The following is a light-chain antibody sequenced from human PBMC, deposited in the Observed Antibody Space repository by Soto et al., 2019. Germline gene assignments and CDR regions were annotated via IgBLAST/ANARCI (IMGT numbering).Light chain of an antibody. V-gene: IGLV2-18*01. CDR2: EAS. Sequence: QSALTQPPSVSGSPGQSVTISCTGTSTDFVSYNRVSWYQQPPGTAPKLIIYEASNRPSGVPDRFSGSKSGNTASLTISGLQAADEADYYCSLYTGGTPHYVFGTGTKLTVL. J-gene: IGLJ1*01. CDR1: STDFVSYNR. CDR3: SLYTGGTPHYV.